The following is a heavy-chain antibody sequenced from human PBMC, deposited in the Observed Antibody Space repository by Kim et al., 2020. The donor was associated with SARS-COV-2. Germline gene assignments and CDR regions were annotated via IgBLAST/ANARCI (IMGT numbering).Heavy chain of an antibody. V-gene: IGHV1-18*01. Sequence: QKLQGRVTMTTDTSTSTAYMERRSLRSDDTAVYYCARDRGLGLMSDAFDIWGQGTMVTVSS. D-gene: IGHD3-16*01. J-gene: IGHJ3*02. CDR3: ARDRGLGLMSDAFDI.